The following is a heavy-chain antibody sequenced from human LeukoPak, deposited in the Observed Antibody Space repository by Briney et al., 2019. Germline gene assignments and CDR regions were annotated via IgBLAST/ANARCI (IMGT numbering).Heavy chain of an antibody. J-gene: IGHJ4*02. CDR2: LNWNGAST. D-gene: IGHD3-3*01. CDR1: GFTFDDYG. Sequence: GGSLRLSCAASGFTFDDYGLSWVRQVPGKGLEWVSGLNWNGASTGYADSVKGRFTISRDNAKNSLYLQMNSLRAEDTAFYYCARGGITIFGGIIYQDYWGQGTLVTVSS. CDR3: ARGGITIFGGIIYQDY. V-gene: IGHV3-20*04.